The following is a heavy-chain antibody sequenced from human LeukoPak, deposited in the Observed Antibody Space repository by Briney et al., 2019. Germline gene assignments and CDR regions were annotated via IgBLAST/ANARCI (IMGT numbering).Heavy chain of an antibody. J-gene: IGHJ4*02. CDR1: GFTFSSYG. CDR3: AKASRRGRYCSGGSCPYYFDY. CDR2: ISHDGSNK. Sequence: GGSLRLSCAASGFTFSSYGMHWVRQAPGKGLEWVAVISHDGSNKYYADSVKGRFTISRDNSKNTLYLQMNSLRAEDTAVYYCAKASRRGRYCSGGSCPYYFDYWGQGTLVTVSS. D-gene: IGHD2-15*01. V-gene: IGHV3-30*18.